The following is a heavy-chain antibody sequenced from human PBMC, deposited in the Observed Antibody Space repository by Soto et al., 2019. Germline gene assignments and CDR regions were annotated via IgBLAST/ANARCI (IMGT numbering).Heavy chain of an antibody. V-gene: IGHV1-58*01. Sequence: SVKVSCKTSGFTFTSSTVQWVRQARGQRLEWIGWIVVGSGNTDYAQKFHERVTITRDLSTSAVHMELSSLRSDDTAVYYCAAADYGFWSGYYGPWGQGTLVTVSS. CDR3: AAADYGFWSGYYGP. D-gene: IGHD3-3*01. CDR2: IVVGSGNT. J-gene: IGHJ5*02. CDR1: GFTFTSST.